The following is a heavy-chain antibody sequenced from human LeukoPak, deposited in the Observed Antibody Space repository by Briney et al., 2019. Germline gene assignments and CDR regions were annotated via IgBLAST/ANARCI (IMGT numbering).Heavy chain of an antibody. Sequence: QTGGSLRLSCAASGFTFSSYAMSWVRQAPGKGLEWVSAISGSGGSTYYADSVKGRFTISRDNSKNTLYLQMNSLRAEDTAVYYCAEDGPWGELLGYWGQGTLVTVSS. V-gene: IGHV3-23*01. CDR1: GFTFSSYA. J-gene: IGHJ4*02. CDR2: ISGSGGST. CDR3: AEDGPWGELLGY. D-gene: IGHD1-26*01.